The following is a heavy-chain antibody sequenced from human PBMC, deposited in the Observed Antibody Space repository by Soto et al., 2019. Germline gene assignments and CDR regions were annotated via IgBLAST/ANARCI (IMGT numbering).Heavy chain of an antibody. CDR3: AREDGYNPYFDY. Sequence: QVQLVESGGGVVQPGRSRRLSCAASGFTFSSYGMHWVRQAPGKGLEWVAVIWYDESNKYYADSVKGRFTISRDNSKNTLYLQMNSLRAEDTAVYYCAREDGYNPYFDYWGQGTLVTVSS. V-gene: IGHV3-33*01. CDR2: IWYDESNK. J-gene: IGHJ4*02. CDR1: GFTFSSYG. D-gene: IGHD5-12*01.